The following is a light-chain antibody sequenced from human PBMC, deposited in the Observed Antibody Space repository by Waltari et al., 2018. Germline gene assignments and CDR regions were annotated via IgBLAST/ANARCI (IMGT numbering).Light chain of an antibody. CDR3: QQYDNLPLT. J-gene: IGKJ4*01. Sequence: DIQMTQSPSSLSASVGDRVTTTCQASQDIRNYLVWYQQKPGKAPDLLIFDASDLETGVPSRFSGSGSGTHFTFTISSLQPEDFATYYCQQYDNLPLTFGGGTKVEIK. CDR2: DAS. V-gene: IGKV1-33*01. CDR1: QDIRNY.